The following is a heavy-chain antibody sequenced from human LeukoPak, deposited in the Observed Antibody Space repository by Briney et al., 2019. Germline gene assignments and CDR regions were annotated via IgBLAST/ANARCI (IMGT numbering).Heavy chain of an antibody. D-gene: IGHD3-22*01. CDR2: ISGSGGST. V-gene: IGHV3-23*01. CDR1: GFTFSSYA. Sequence: PGGSLRLSCAASGFTFSSYAMSWVRQAPGKGLEWVSAISGSGGSTYYADSVKGRFAISRDNSKNTLYLQMNSLRAEDTAVYYCAKNGVRGYYDSSGYYGDYWGQGTLVTVSS. CDR3: AKNGVRGYYDSSGYYGDY. J-gene: IGHJ4*02.